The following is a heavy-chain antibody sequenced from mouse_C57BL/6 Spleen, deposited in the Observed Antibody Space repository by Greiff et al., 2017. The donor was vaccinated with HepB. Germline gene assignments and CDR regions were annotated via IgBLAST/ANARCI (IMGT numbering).Heavy chain of an antibody. Sequence: EVKLVESGGGLVKPGGSLKLSCAASGFTFSDYGMHWVRQAPEKGLEWVAYISSGSSTIYYADTVTGRFTISRDNAKNTLFLQMTSLRSEDMAMYYCAREDGNYYGSTRGPYAMDYWGQGTSVTVSS. V-gene: IGHV5-17*01. CDR1: GFTFSDYG. J-gene: IGHJ4*01. CDR3: AREDGNYYGSTRGPYAMDY. D-gene: IGHD1-1*01. CDR2: ISSGSSTI.